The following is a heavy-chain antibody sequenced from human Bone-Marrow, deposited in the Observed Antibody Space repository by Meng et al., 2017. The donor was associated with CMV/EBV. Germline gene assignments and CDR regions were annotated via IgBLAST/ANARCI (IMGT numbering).Heavy chain of an antibody. CDR3: AKVPYGSGADDY. D-gene: IGHD3-10*01. Sequence: GESLKISCAASGFILGTYWMTWVRQAPGKGLEWVANINQDETEKNYVDSVKGRFTISRDNAKNSLFLQMNSLRPEDTAVYYCAKVPYGSGADDYWGQGTLVTVSS. J-gene: IGHJ4*02. CDR2: INQDETEK. V-gene: IGHV3-7*01. CDR1: GFILGTYW.